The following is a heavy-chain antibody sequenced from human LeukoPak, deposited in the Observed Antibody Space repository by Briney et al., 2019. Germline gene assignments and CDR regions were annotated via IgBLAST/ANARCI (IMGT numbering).Heavy chain of an antibody. D-gene: IGHD3-10*01. Sequence: PGGSLRLSCAASGFTFSSYGMHWVRQAPGKGLEWVAVISYDGSNKYYADSVKGRFTISRDNSKNTLYLQMNSLRAEDTAVYYCAKALLWFGEFPGAFDIWGQGTMVTVSS. CDR3: AKALLWFGEFPGAFDI. V-gene: IGHV3-30*18. CDR1: GFTFSSYG. CDR2: ISYDGSNK. J-gene: IGHJ3*02.